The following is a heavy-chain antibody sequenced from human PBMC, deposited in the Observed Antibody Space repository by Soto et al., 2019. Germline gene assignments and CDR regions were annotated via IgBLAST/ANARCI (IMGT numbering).Heavy chain of an antibody. Sequence: SETLSLTCTVSGGSISSYYWSWIRQPPGKGLEWIGYIYYSGSTNYNPSLKSRVTISVDTSKNQFSLKLSSVTAADTAVYYCAWFGYCSGGSCYRSRDAFDIWGQGTMVTVSS. CDR3: AWFGYCSGGSCYRSRDAFDI. J-gene: IGHJ3*02. D-gene: IGHD2-15*01. CDR2: IYYSGST. V-gene: IGHV4-59*01. CDR1: GGSISSYY.